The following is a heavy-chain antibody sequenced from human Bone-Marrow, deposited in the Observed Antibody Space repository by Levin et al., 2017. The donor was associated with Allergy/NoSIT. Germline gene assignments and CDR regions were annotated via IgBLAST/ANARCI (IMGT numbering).Heavy chain of an antibody. CDR1: GFDFSTSS. V-gene: IGHV3-21*01. CDR2: ISTSSSYI. D-gene: IGHD1-26*01. Sequence: SCATSGFDFSTSSMTWVRQAPGRGLQWVSTISTSSSYIYQADSVKGRFTISRDNAKKSLYLQMDSLRAEDTAVYYCARERGGSYADYWGQGTLVTVSS. J-gene: IGHJ4*02. CDR3: ARERGGSYADY.